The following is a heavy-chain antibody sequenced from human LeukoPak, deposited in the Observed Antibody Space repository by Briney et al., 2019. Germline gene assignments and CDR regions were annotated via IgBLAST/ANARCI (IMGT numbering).Heavy chain of an antibody. CDR2: ISYDGSNK. CDR3: ATGGYGRAYFDY. D-gene: IGHD5-12*01. J-gene: IGHJ4*02. CDR1: GFTFSSYA. Sequence: GGSLRLSCAASGFTFSSYAIHWVRQAPGKGLEWVAVISYDGSNKYYADSVKDRFTISRDNSKNTLYLQMNSLRAEDTAVYYCATGGYGRAYFDYWGQGTLVTVSS. V-gene: IGHV3-30*04.